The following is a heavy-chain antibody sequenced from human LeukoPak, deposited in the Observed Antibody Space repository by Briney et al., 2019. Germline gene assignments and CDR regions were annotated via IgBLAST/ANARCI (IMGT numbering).Heavy chain of an antibody. D-gene: IGHD2-21*02. CDR1: GGSISSSNYY. J-gene: IGHJ4*02. V-gene: IGHV4-39*01. CDR3: ARHRSGVTYFDY. Sequence: SETLSLTCTVSGGSISSSNYYWGWIRQPPGKGLEWIGTIYYSGSTYSNPSLESRLTISVDTSKNQFSLKLSSVTAADMALYYCARHRSGVTYFDYWGQGTLVTVSS. CDR2: IYYSGST.